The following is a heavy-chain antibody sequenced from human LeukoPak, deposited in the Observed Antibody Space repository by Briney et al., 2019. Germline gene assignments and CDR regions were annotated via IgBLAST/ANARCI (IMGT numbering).Heavy chain of an antibody. CDR1: GFTFSSYG. D-gene: IGHD3-16*01. J-gene: IGHJ4*02. V-gene: IGHV3-30*02. CDR2: IRNDGSII. CDR3: AKDTPLCYFDY. Sequence: GGSLRLSFAASGFTFSSYGMHWIRQAPGKGLEWVAFIRNDGSIIYNADSVKGRFTISRDNSKNTLYLQMNSLRADDTAVYYCAKDTPLCYFDYWGQGTLVTVSS.